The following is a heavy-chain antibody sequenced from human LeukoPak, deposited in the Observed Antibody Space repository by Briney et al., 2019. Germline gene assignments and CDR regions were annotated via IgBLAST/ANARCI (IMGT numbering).Heavy chain of an antibody. CDR3: ARDLNWNDAY. J-gene: IGHJ4*02. V-gene: IGHV4-59*12. CDR1: DGSISGYY. Sequence: PSETLSLTCTVSDGSISGYYWSWIRQPPGKGLEYIGNIYYSGSPNYNPSLKSRVTISVDTSKNQFSLKLSSVTAADTAVYYCARDLNWNDAYWGQGTLVTVSS. D-gene: IGHD1-1*01. CDR2: IYYSGSP.